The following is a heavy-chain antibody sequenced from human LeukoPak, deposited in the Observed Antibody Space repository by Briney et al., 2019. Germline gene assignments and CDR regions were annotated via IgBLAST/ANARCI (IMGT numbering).Heavy chain of an antibody. CDR2: INYSGST. CDR1: GGSISSYY. Sequence: SETLSLTCTVSGGSISSYYWSWIQQPPGKGLEWIGYINYSGSTTYNPSLKSRVTISVDTSRNQFSLKLSSVTAADRDVYYCARGYSTGWYGGFDFWGQGTLVTVSS. V-gene: IGHV4-59*08. D-gene: IGHD6-19*01. J-gene: IGHJ4*02. CDR3: ARGYSTGWYGGFDF.